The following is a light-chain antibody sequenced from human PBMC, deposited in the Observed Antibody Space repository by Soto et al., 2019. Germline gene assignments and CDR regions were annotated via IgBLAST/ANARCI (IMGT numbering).Light chain of an antibody. Sequence: QSVLTQPPSVSGAPGQRVTISCTGSSSNIGAGYDVHWYQQLPGTAPKLLIYGNSNRPSGVPDRFSGSKSGTSASLAITGLQAEDEADYYCQSYDSSRRVLFGGGTQLTVL. V-gene: IGLV1-40*01. CDR3: QSYDSSRRVL. CDR2: GNS. J-gene: IGLJ2*01. CDR1: SSNIGAGYD.